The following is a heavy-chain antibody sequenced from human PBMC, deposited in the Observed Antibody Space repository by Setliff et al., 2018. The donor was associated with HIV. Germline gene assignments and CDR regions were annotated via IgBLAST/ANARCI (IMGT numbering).Heavy chain of an antibody. CDR1: GYTFTSYG. J-gene: IGHJ6*02. V-gene: IGHV1-18*01. Sequence: GASVKVSCKASGYTFTSYGISWVRQAPGQGLEWMGWISAYNGNTNYAQKLQGRVTMTTDTSTSTAYMELRSLRSDDTAGYYCARDRKISAAGRPYYYYGMDVWGQGTTVTVS. CDR3: ARDRKISAAGRPYYYYGMDV. CDR2: ISAYNGNT. D-gene: IGHD6-13*01.